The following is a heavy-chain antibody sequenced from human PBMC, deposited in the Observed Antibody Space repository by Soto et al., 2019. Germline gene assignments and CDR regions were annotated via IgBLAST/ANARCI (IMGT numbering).Heavy chain of an antibody. V-gene: IGHV3-23*01. Sequence: HPGGSLRLSCAASGFTFSSYAMSWVRQAPGKGLEWVSAISGSGGSTYYADSVKGRFTISRDNSKNTLYLQMNSLRAEDTAVYYCACIFSFDLTYFFYAWAQGTPVPVSS. J-gene: IGHJ5*02. CDR1: GFTFSSYA. D-gene: IGHD3-3*01. CDR3: ACIFSFDLTYFFYA. CDR2: ISGSGGST.